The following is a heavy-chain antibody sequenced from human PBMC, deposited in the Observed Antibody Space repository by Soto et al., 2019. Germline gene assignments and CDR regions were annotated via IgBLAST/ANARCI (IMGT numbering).Heavy chain of an antibody. J-gene: IGHJ6*02. CDR1: GDSVSSNSAA. CDR3: ARDPVTMVRGRADYGMDV. V-gene: IGHV6-1*01. Sequence: SQTLSLTSAISGDSVSSNSAAWNWIRQSPSRGLEWLGRTYYRSKWYNDYAVSVKSRITINPDTSKNQFSLQLNSVTPEDTAVYYCARDPVTMVRGRADYGMDVWGQGTTVTVSS. CDR2: TYYRSKWYN. D-gene: IGHD3-10*01.